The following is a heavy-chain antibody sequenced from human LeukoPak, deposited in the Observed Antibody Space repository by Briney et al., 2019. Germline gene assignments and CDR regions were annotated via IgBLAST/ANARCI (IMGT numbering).Heavy chain of an antibody. D-gene: IGHD2-21*02. CDR3: VRAPPYCGGDCSDWYFDL. V-gene: IGHV3-21*01. CDR2: ISRGSASI. J-gene: IGHJ2*01. CDR1: GFTFSSCS. Sequence: PGGSLRLSCAASGFTFSSCSMNWVRQAPGKGLEWVSSISRGSASIYYADSLKGRVTISRDNAKNSLSLQMNSLRVDDTAVYYCVRAPPYCGGDCSDWYFDLWGRGTLVTVSS.